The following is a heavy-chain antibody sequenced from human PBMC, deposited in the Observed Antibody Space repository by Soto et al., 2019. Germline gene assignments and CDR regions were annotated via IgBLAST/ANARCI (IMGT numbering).Heavy chain of an antibody. CDR1: GASLSGVY. D-gene: IGHD6-19*01. CDR2: TNHSGSA. V-gene: IGHV4-34*01. J-gene: IGHJ6*02. Sequence: QVQLQQWGAGLLKPSETLSLTCGVSGASLSGVYWTWIRQTPGRGLEWIGETNHSGSAYYNPALGDRVTTSVDMSKTQLSLCLPSVTAADTGRYYCARAFKGIIENTGWPKPYYYGLDVWAQGTAVIVSS. CDR3: ARAFKGIIENTGWPKPYYYGLDV.